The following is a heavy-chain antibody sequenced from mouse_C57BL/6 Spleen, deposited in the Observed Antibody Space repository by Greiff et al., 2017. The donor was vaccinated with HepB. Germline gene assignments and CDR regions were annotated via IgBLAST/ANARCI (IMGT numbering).Heavy chain of an antibody. J-gene: IGHJ2*01. CDR1: GYSITSGYY. CDR2: ISYDGSN. CDR3: ARDYGSSYPYYFDY. V-gene: IGHV3-6*01. Sequence: EVQLQESGPGLVKPSQSLSLTCSVTGYSITSGYYWNWIRQFPGNKLEWMGYISYDGSNNYNPSLKNRISITRDTAKNQFFLKLNSVTTEDTATYYCARDYGSSYPYYFDYWGQGTTLTVSS. D-gene: IGHD1-1*01.